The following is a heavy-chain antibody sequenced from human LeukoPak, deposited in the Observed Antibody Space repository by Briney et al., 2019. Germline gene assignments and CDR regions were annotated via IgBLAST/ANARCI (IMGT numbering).Heavy chain of an antibody. V-gene: IGHV4-34*01. CDR1: GGSFSGYY. CDR3: ARLGPAARLAKNHYYYMDV. J-gene: IGHJ6*03. CDR2: INHSGST. Sequence: MPSETLSLTCAVYGGSFSGYYWSWIRQPPGKGLEWIGEINHSGSTNYNPSLKSRVTISVDTSKNQFSLKLSSVTAADTAVYYCARLGPAARLAKNHYYYMDVWGKGTTVTISS. D-gene: IGHD3-9*01.